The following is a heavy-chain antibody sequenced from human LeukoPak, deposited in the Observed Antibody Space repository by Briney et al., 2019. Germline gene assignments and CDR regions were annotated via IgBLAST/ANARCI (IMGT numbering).Heavy chain of an antibody. V-gene: IGHV1-69*06. CDR2: IIPIFGTA. Sequence: VASVKVSCKASGGTFSSYAISWVRQAPGQGLEWMGGIIPIFGTANYAQKFQGRVTITADKSTSTAYMELSNLRSEDTAVYYCARDQGDSSSWYGSFDYWGQGTLVTVSS. J-gene: IGHJ4*02. D-gene: IGHD6-13*01. CDR3: ARDQGDSSSWYGSFDY. CDR1: GGTFSSYA.